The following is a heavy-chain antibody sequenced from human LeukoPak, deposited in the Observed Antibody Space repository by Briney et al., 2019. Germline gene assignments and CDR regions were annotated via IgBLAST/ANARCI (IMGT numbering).Heavy chain of an antibody. D-gene: IGHD3-16*01. Sequence: GGSLRLSCVVSGFTFSTYAMSWVRQAPGKGLEWVSAISGSGASTYYTDSVKGRFTISRDNSKNTLYLQMNTLRAEDTAVYYCAKAPTYYDSSRLFDFWGQGTLVTVSS. CDR3: AKAPTYYDSSRLFDF. J-gene: IGHJ4*02. V-gene: IGHV3-23*01. CDR1: GFTFSTYA. CDR2: ISGSGAST.